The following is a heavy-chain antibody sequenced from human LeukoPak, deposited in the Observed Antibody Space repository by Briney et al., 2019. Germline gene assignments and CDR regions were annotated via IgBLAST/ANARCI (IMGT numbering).Heavy chain of an antibody. CDR1: GGSFSGYY. CDR3: AKHFYYALDV. CDR2: IDHSGST. J-gene: IGHJ6*02. V-gene: IGHV4-34*01. Sequence: SETLSLTCAVYGGSFSGYYWSWIRQPPGKGLEWIGEIDHSGSTNYNPSLKSRVTISVDTSKNQFSLNLNSVTAADTAVYYCAKHFYYALDVWGQGTTVTVSS.